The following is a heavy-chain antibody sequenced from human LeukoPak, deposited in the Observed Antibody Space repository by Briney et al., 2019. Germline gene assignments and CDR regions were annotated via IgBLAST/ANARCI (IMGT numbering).Heavy chain of an antibody. J-gene: IGHJ4*02. CDR3: ARDQEGFDY. Sequence: ASVKVSCKASGGTFTSNYIHWVRQAPGQGLEWMGMIYPRDGSTSYAQKFQGRVTVTRDTSTSTVHMELSGLRSEDTAVYYCARDQEGFDYWGQGTLVTVSS. CDR1: GGTFTSNY. CDR2: IYPRDGST. V-gene: IGHV1-46*01.